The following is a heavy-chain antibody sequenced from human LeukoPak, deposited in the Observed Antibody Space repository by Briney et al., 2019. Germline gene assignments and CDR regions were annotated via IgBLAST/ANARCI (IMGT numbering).Heavy chain of an antibody. J-gene: IGHJ6*02. CDR2: ITSSSSYI. V-gene: IGHV3-21*01. Sequence: GGSLRLSCAASGFTFSSYSMNWVRQAPGKGLEWVSSITSSSSYIYYADSVKGRFTISRDNAKNSLYLQMNSLRAEDTAVYYCARDRLERHFYYHGMDVWGQGTTVTVSS. CDR3: ARDRLERHFYYHGMDV. D-gene: IGHD1-1*01. CDR1: GFTFSSYS.